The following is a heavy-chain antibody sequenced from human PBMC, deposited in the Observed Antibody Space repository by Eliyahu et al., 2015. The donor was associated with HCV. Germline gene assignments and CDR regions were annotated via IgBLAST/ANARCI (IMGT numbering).Heavy chain of an antibody. CDR1: GFTFSXFX. Sequence: EVQLLESGGGLVQPGGSLRLSCAASGFTFSXFXXSWXRQAPGKGXEXVSAISGSGGSTYYADSVKGRFTISRDNSKNTLYLQMNSLRAEDTAVYYCANGVRWGIAVAGTLGAFDIWGQGTMVTVSS. CDR3: ANGVRWGIAVAGTLGAFDI. J-gene: IGHJ3*02. CDR2: ISGSGGST. D-gene: IGHD6-19*01. V-gene: IGHV3-23*01.